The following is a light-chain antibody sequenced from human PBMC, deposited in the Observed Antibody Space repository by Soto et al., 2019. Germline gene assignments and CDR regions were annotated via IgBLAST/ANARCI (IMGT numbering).Light chain of an antibody. Sequence: DIQMTQSPSSVSASVGDRVTITCRASQGIGSWLGWYQQKPGKAPKLLIYAAASLQSGVPSRFSATFSGTEFTLTISSLLPEDLATYFCQQANSFPLTFGPGTKVDLK. V-gene: IGKV1-12*01. J-gene: IGKJ3*01. CDR1: QGIGSW. CDR3: QQANSFPLT. CDR2: AAA.